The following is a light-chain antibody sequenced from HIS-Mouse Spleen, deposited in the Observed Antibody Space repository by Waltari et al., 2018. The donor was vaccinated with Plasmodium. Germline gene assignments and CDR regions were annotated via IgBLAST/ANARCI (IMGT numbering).Light chain of an antibody. CDR2: EGS. V-gene: IGLV2-23*03. CDR1: SSDVGSYNL. J-gene: IGLJ3*02. CDR3: CSYAGSSTFV. Sequence: PGQSITISCTGTSSDVGSYNLVSWYQQHPGKAPKLMIYEGSKRPSGFSNRFSGSKSGNTASLTISGLQAEDEADYYCCSYAGSSTFVFGGGTKLTVL.